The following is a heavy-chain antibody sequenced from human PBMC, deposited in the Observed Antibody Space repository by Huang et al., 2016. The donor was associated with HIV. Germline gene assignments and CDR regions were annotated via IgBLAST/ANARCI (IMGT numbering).Heavy chain of an antibody. J-gene: IGHJ4*02. CDR1: GFTFSSYG. Sequence: QVQLVESGGGVVQPGRSLRLSCAASGFTFSSYGMHWVRQAPGKGMEWVAVISYDGSNKYYADSVKGRFTISRDNSKNTLYLQMNSLRAEDTAVYYCAKDAIVGAQSGPDYWGQGTLVTVSS. CDR2: ISYDGSNK. D-gene: IGHD1-26*01. V-gene: IGHV3-30*18. CDR3: AKDAIVGAQSGPDY.